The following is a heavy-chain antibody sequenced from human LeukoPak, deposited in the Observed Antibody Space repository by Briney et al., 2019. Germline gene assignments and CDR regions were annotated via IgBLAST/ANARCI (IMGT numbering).Heavy chain of an antibody. CDR3: ARHLGGDRTSGYYNY. CDR2: IYPGDSDT. J-gene: IGHJ4*02. D-gene: IGHD3-3*01. CDR1: GYSFTYYF. V-gene: IGHV5-51*01. Sequence: GESLKISCKASGYSFTYYFIAWVRQMPGKGLEWMGIIYPGDSDTKYGPSFQDQVTISADKSTNTAYLQWSSLEASDTATYYCARHLGGDRTSGYYNYWGQGTLVTVSS.